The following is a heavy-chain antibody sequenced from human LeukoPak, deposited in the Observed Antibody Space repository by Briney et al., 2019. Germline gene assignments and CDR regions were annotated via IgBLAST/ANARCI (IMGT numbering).Heavy chain of an antibody. D-gene: IGHD2-15*01. Sequence: ASVKVSCKASGGTFSSYGISWVRQVPGQGLEWMGGIIPIFGTANYAQKFQGRVTITADKSTSTGYMELSSLRSEDTAVYYCARVAGYDAFDIWGQGTMVTVSS. V-gene: IGHV1-69*06. CDR1: GGTFSSYG. CDR3: ARVAGYDAFDI. J-gene: IGHJ3*02. CDR2: IIPIFGTA.